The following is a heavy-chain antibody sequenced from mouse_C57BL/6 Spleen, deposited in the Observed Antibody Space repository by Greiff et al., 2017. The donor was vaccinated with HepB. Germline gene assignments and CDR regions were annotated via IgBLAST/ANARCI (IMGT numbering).Heavy chain of an antibody. J-gene: IGHJ1*03. CDR3: ARGNYGSSYGYFDV. CDR2: ISYSGST. Sequence: VQLKESGPGMVKPSQSLSLTCTVTGYSITSGYDWHWIRHFPGNKLEWMGYISYSGSTNYNQSLKSRISITHDTSKNHFFLKLNSVTTEDTATYYCARGNYGSSYGYFDVWGTGTTVTVSS. D-gene: IGHD1-1*01. V-gene: IGHV3-1*01. CDR1: GYSITSGYD.